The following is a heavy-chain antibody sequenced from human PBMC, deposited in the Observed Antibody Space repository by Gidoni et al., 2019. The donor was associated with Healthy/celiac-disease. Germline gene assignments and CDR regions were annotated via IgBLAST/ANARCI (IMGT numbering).Heavy chain of an antibody. Sequence: EVQLVESGGGLIQPGGSLRLSCAASGFTVRSNYMRWVRQAPGKGLEWVSVIDSVGSTYYADSVKGRFTISRDNSKNTLYLQMNSLRAEDTAVYYCAREEVSYDILTGHYYYYGMDVWGQGTTVTVSS. V-gene: IGHV3-53*01. J-gene: IGHJ6*02. CDR1: GFTVRSNY. D-gene: IGHD3-9*01. CDR2: IDSVGST. CDR3: AREEVSYDILTGHYYYYGMDV.